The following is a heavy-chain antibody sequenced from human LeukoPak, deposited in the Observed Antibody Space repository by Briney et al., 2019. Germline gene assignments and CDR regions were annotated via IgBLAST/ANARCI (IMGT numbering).Heavy chain of an antibody. Sequence: PGGSLRLSCAASGFTFSINAMSWVRQAPGKGLEWVAVISYDGSNKYYADSVKGRFTISRDNSKNTLYLQMNSLRAEDTAVYYCARAATGNDYWGQGTLVTVSS. CDR1: GFTFSINA. CDR2: ISYDGSNK. V-gene: IGHV3-30-3*01. J-gene: IGHJ4*02. CDR3: ARAATGNDY. D-gene: IGHD3-10*01.